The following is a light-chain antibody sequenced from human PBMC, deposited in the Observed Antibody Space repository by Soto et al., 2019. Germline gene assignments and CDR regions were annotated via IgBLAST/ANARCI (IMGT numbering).Light chain of an antibody. CDR2: DAA. Sequence: EVVFTQSAATLPLSPGERATLSCNASQSVGDYVAWYQHKPVKPTRNVIYDAANRRTASPDRVTGTGSGTAVTLTISRLEPEHFAVYYCQQRSRRPLSVGGGTTV. V-gene: IGKV3-11*01. J-gene: IGKJ4*02. CDR3: QQRSRRPLS. CDR1: QSVGDY.